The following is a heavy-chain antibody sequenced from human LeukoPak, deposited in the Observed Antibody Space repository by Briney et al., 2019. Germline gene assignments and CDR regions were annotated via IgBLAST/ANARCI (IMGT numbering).Heavy chain of an antibody. V-gene: IGHV1-8*01. CDR3: ARARNYCPNSSCYFDS. D-gene: IGHD2-8*01. Sequence: ASVKVSCKASGYTFTSYDSNWVRQATGQGLEWMGWMNPNGGDTGYGKKFQARVPMPKDPSINTAYMELSSLRSEDTAVYYCARARNYCPNSSCYFDSWGQGTLVTVSS. CDR2: MNPNGGDT. CDR1: GYTFTSYD. J-gene: IGHJ4*02.